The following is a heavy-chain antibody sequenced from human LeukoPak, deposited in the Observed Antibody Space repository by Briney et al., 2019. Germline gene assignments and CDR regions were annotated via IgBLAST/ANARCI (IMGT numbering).Heavy chain of an antibody. J-gene: IGHJ3*02. CDR1: GGTFSSYA. CDR3: AREVTYCGGDCYGAFDI. D-gene: IGHD2-21*02. CDR2: IIPIFGTA. V-gene: IGHV1-69*01. Sequence: GSSVNVSCKASGGTFSSYAISWVRQAPGQGLEWMGGIIPIFGTANYAQKFQGRVTITADESTSTAYMELSSLRSEDTAVYYCAREVTYCGGDCYGAFDIWGQGTMVTVSS.